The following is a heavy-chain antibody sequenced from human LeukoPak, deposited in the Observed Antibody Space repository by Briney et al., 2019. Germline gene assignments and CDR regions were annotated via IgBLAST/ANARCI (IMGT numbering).Heavy chain of an antibody. V-gene: IGHV3-30*03. D-gene: IGHD3-10*01. CDR1: GFTFSSYG. J-gene: IGHJ4*02. CDR3: ARDLRGDPDY. CDR2: ISYDGSNK. Sequence: GRSLRLSCAASGFTFSSYGMHWVRQAPGKGLEWVAVISYDGSNKYYADSVKGRFTISRDNSKNTLYLQMNSLRAEDTAVYYCARDLRGDPDYWGQGTLVTVSS.